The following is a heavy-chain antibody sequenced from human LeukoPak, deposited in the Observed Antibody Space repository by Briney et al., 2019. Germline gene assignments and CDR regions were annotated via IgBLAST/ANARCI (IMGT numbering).Heavy chain of an antibody. CDR3: ARQGSSGFDLESFDY. Sequence: SETLSLTCTVSGGSISRSSYYWGWIRQPPGKGLEWIGSIYYSGSTYYNPSLKSRVTISVETSKNQFSLKVRSVTAADRAVYYCARQGSSGFDLESFDYWGQGILVTVSA. D-gene: IGHD3-22*01. V-gene: IGHV4-39*01. CDR1: GGSISRSSYY. CDR2: IYYSGST. J-gene: IGHJ4*02.